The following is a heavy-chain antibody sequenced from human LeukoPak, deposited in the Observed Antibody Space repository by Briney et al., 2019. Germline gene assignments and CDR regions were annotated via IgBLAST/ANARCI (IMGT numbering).Heavy chain of an antibody. CDR3: ARDLRGYSYGYHDY. J-gene: IGHJ4*02. V-gene: IGHV3-30-3*01. CDR2: ISYDGSNK. CDR1: GFTFSSYA. Sequence: GGSLRLSCAASGFTFSSYAMHWVRQAPGKGLEWVAVISYDGSNKYYADSVKGRFTISRDNSKNTLYLQMNSLRAEDTAVYYCARDLRGYSYGYHDYWGQGTLVTVSS. D-gene: IGHD5-18*01.